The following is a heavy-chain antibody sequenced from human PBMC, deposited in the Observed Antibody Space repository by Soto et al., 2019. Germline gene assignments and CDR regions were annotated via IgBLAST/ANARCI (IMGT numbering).Heavy chain of an antibody. D-gene: IGHD1-20*01. J-gene: IGHJ6*02. CDR3: AHSGGGSGSHMYRRNNWNDFLYYYGMDV. Sequence: SGPTLVNPTQTLTLTCTFSGFSLSTRGVGVGWIRQPPGKALEWLALIYWDDDKRYSPSLKSRLTITKDTSKNQVVLTMTNMDPVDTATYYCAHSGGGSGSHMYRRNNWNDFLYYYGMDVWGQGTTVTVSS. CDR1: GFSLSTRGVG. CDR2: IYWDDDK. V-gene: IGHV2-5*02.